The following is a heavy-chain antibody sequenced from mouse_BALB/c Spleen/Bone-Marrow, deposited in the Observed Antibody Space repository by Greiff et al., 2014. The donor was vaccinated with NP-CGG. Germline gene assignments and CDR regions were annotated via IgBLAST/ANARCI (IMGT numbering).Heavy chain of an antibody. CDR3: ALYDYDGLSWFAY. CDR2: IYPGDGNT. V-gene: IGHV1-82*01. D-gene: IGHD2-4*01. Sequence: QVQLKESGPELVKPGASVKISCKASGYAFSSSWMNWVKQRPGQGLEWIGRIYPGDGNTNYNGKFKGKATLTADKSSTTVYMQLSSLTSVDSAVYFCALYDYDGLSWFAYWGQGTLVTVSA. J-gene: IGHJ3*01. CDR1: GYAFSSSW.